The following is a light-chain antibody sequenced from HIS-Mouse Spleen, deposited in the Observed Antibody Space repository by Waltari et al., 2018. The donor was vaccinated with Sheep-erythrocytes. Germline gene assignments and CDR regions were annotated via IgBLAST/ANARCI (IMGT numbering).Light chain of an antibody. CDR1: SSNIGNNA. Sequence: QSVLTQPPSVSEAPRQRVTISCSGSSSNIGNNAVNWYQQLPGKAPKLLIYYDDLLPSGVPDRFSGSKSGNTASLTISGLQAEDEADYYCCSYAGSYNHVFATGTKVTVL. CDR3: CSYAGSYNHV. CDR2: YDD. V-gene: IGLV1-36*01. J-gene: IGLJ1*01.